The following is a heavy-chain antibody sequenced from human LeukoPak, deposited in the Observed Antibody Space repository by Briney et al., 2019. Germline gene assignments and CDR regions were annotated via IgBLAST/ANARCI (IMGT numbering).Heavy chain of an antibody. J-gene: IGHJ4*02. Sequence: GGSLSLSCAASGFTLSSYWTRWVRHAPQGGLEWVAKIKEEGSEKNYVDSLKGRITISRDNAMSSLFLQMNSLRAEYTAVYYCAKDVGGGYHDYWGEGTPVTVSS. CDR1: GFTLSSYW. CDR2: IKEEGSEK. D-gene: IGHD2-15*01. CDR3: AKDVGGGYHDY. V-gene: IGHV3-7*01.